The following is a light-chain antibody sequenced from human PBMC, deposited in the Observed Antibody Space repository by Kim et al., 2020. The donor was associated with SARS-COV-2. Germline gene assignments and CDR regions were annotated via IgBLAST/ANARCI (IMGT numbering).Light chain of an antibody. V-gene: IGKV1-39*01. CDR3: QQSYFIPYT. CDR1: QNVANF. Sequence: DIQMTQSPSSLSASVGDRVTITCRASQNVANFLNWYQQSPGKAPKLLIYSASSLQSGVPSRFSGSGSVTDFTLTISSLQPEDFATYFCQQSYFIPYTFGQWTKLEI. J-gene: IGKJ2*01. CDR2: SAS.